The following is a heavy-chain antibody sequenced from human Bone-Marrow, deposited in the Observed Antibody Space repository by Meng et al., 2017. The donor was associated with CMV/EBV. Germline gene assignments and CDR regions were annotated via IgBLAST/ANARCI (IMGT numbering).Heavy chain of an antibody. Sequence: SVKVSCKASGGTFSSYAISWVRQAPGQGFEWMGGIIPIFGTANYAQKFQGRVTITTDESTSTAYMELSSLRSEDTAVYYCANENEYSSSYPVGYYYYGMDVWGQGTTVPVSS. D-gene: IGHD6-6*01. J-gene: IGHJ6*02. V-gene: IGHV1-69*05. CDR2: IIPIFGTA. CDR1: GGTFSSYA. CDR3: ANENEYSSSYPVGYYYYGMDV.